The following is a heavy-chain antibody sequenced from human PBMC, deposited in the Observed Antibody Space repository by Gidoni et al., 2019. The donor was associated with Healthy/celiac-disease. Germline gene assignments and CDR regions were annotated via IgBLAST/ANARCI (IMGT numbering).Heavy chain of an antibody. CDR3: ARDGGYCSSINCYTLDY. V-gene: IGHV3-20*01. CDR2: INWNGGSI. J-gene: IGHJ4*02. D-gene: IGHD2-2*02. CDR1: GFTFDDYD. Sequence: VQLVESGGGVVRPGGSLRLSCAASGFTFDDYDMSWVRQAPGKGLEWVSGINWNGGSIGYADSVKGRFTISRDNAKNSLYLQMNSLRAEDTALYHCARDGGYCSSINCYTLDYWGQGTLVTVSS.